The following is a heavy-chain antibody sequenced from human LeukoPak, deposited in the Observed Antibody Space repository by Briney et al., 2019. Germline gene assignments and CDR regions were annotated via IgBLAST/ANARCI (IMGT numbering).Heavy chain of an antibody. D-gene: IGHD1-14*01. V-gene: IGHV1-2*02. Sequence: ASVKVSCKVSGYTFTGYYMHWVRQAPGQGLEWTGWINPNSGGTNYAQKFQGRVTMTRDTSISTAYMELSRLRSDDTAVYYCARLHGNDAFDIWGQGTMVTVSS. CDR3: ARLHGNDAFDI. CDR1: GYTFTGYY. CDR2: INPNSGGT. J-gene: IGHJ3*02.